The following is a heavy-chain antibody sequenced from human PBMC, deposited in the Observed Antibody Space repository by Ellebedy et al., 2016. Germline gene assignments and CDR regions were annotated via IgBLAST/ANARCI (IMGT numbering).Heavy chain of an antibody. D-gene: IGHD3-10*01. J-gene: IGHJ4*02. CDR3: ARYGFGEYRSYFFDY. Sequence: GGSLRLSCAASGFTFDDYSMHWVRQAPGKGLEWVSLISWDGGSTYYADSVKGRFTIFRDNAKNSLYLQMNILRDEDTAVYYCARYGFGEYRSYFFDYWGQGTLVTVSS. CDR2: ISWDGGST. CDR1: GFTFDDYS. V-gene: IGHV3-43*01.